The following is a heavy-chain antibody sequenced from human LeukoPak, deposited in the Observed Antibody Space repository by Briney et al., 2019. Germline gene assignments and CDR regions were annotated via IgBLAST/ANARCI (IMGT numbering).Heavy chain of an antibody. CDR2: IYTSGST. CDR3: ARDVIFGVVIPINWFDP. V-gene: IGHV4-61*02. J-gene: IGHJ5*02. CDR1: GGSISSGSYY. Sequence: SETLSLTCTVSGGSISSGSYYWRWIRQPAGKGLEWIGRIYTSGSTNYNPSLKSRVTISVDTSKNQFSLKLSSVTAADTAVYYCARDVIFGVVIPINWFDPWGQGTLVTVSS. D-gene: IGHD3-3*01.